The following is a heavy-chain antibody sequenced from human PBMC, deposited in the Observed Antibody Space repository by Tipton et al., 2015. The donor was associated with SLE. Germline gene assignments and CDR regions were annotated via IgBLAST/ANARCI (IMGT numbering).Heavy chain of an antibody. Sequence: QVQLVQSGAEVKKPGSSVKVSCKASGGTFSSYAISWVRQAPGQGLEWMGGIIPIFGTANYAQKFQGRVTITADESTSTAYMELSSLRSEDTAVYYCARNPGVVVAVHPDAFDIWGQWTMVTVSS. CDR3: ARNPGVVVAVHPDAFDI. V-gene: IGHV1-69*01. CDR2: IIPIFGTA. CDR1: GGTFSSYA. D-gene: IGHD2-15*01. J-gene: IGHJ3*02.